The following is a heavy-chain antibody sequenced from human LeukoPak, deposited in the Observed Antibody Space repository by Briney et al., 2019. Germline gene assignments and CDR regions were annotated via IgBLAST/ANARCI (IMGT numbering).Heavy chain of an antibody. Sequence: PSETLSLTCAVSGGSISSSNWWSWVRQPPGKGLEWIGEIYHSGSTNYNPSLKSRVTISVDKSKNQFSLKLSSVTAADTAVYYCARDYIDSGIAVAGTGAFDIWGQGTMVTVSS. D-gene: IGHD6-19*01. V-gene: IGHV4-4*02. J-gene: IGHJ3*02. CDR3: ARDYIDSGIAVAGTGAFDI. CDR1: GGSISSSNW. CDR2: IYHSGST.